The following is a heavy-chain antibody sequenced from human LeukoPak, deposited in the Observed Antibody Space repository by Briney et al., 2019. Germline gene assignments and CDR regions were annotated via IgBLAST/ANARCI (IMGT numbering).Heavy chain of an antibody. CDR3: AKDGAGFYDYVWGSYRPHDAFDI. Sequence: PGGSLRLSCAASGFTFSSYAMSWVRQAPGKGLEWVSAISGSGGSTYYADSVKGRFTISRDNSKNTLYLQMNSLRAEDTAVYYCAKDGAGFYDYVWGSYRPHDAFDIWGQGTMVTVSS. J-gene: IGHJ3*02. V-gene: IGHV3-23*01. D-gene: IGHD3-16*02. CDR1: GFTFSSYA. CDR2: ISGSGGST.